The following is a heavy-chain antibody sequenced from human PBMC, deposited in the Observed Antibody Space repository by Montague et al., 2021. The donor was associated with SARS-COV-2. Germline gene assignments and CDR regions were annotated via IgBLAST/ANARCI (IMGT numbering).Heavy chain of an antibody. CDR1: GGSISSSSYY. CDR3: ARDLRRGFDP. CDR2: IYYSGST. V-gene: IGHV4-39*07. J-gene: IGHJ5*02. Sequence: SETLSLTCTVSGGSISSSSYYWGWIRQPLGKGLEWIGSIYYSGSTYYNPSLKSRVTISVDTSKNQFSLKLSSVTAADTAVYYCARDLRRGFDPWGQGTLVTVSS. D-gene: IGHD3-10*01.